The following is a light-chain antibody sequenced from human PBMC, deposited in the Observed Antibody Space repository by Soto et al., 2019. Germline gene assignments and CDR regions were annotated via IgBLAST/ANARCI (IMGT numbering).Light chain of an antibody. CDR3: QQYNNWPPLT. V-gene: IGKV3-15*01. CDR1: QSVSSN. CDR2: GAS. J-gene: IGKJ5*01. Sequence: EIVMTQSPATLSVSPGERATLSCRASQSVSSNLAWYQQEPGQVPRLLIYGASTRATGIPARFSGSGSGTEFTLTISSLQSEDFAVYYCQQYNNWPPLTFGQGTRLEIK.